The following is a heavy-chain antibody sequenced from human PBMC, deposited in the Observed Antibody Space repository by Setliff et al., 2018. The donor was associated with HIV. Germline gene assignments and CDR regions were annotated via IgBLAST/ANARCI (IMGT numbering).Heavy chain of an antibody. CDR1: GGFLSNNG. V-gene: IGHV1-69*05. CDR2: VTPALYST. CDR3: ATDSGVVPPRTLDI. J-gene: IGHJ3*02. D-gene: IGHD3-16*01. Sequence: SVKVSCKTSGGFLSNNGIAWVRQAPGQGLEWMGGVTPALYSTTHAEKFQSRVTFTTDDSTSSVYMELSSLRSDDTATYYCATDSGVVPPRTLDIWGQGTVVTVSS.